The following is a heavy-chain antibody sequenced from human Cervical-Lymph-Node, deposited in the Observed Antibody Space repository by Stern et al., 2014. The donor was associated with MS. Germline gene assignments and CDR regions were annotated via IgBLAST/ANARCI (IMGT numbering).Heavy chain of an antibody. Sequence: EVQLLESGGGLVKPGGSLRLSCAASGFTFRNAWMSWVRQAPGKGLEWVGRIKSKTDGGTTDYAAPVKGRFSISRDDSKNRLYLQMNSLKTEDTALYYCTTDSGYNWFDPWGQGTLVTVSS. V-gene: IGHV3-15*01. J-gene: IGHJ5*02. CDR3: TTDSGYNWFDP. CDR1: GFTFRNAW. D-gene: IGHD3-9*01. CDR2: IKSKTDGGTT.